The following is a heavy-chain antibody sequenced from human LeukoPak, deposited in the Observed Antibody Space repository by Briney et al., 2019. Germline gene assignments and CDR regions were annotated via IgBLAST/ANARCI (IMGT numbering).Heavy chain of an antibody. V-gene: IGHV4-31*03. CDR3: ARDSGYYSSQADAFDI. Sequence: SQTLSLTCTVSGGSISSGGYYWSWIRQHPGKGLEWIGYTYYSGSTYYNPSLKSRVTISVDTSKNQFSLKLSSVTGADTAVYYCARDSGYYSSQADAFDIWGQGTMVTVSS. CDR2: TYYSGST. J-gene: IGHJ3*02. D-gene: IGHD3-22*01. CDR1: GGSISSGGYY.